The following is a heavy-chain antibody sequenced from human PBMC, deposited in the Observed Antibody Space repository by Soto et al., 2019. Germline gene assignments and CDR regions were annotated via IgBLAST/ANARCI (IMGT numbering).Heavy chain of an antibody. D-gene: IGHD3-3*01. V-gene: IGHV3-21*01. CDR2: LSSGSFYI. J-gene: IGHJ6*02. CDR3: AREANTIYAPHGLDV. CDR1: GFPFDSYS. Sequence: EVRLVESGGGLVKPGGSLRLSCAVSGFPFDSYSMSWVRQAPGQGLEWLASLSSGSFYIFHADSIRGRFTISRDDAKNLLFLQMNSLTIEDTATYYCAREANTIYAPHGLDVWGQGTAVTVSS.